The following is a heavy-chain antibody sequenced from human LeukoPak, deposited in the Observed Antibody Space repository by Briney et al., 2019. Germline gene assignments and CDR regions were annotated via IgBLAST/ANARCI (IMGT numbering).Heavy chain of an antibody. Sequence: SETLSLTCAVYGGSFSGYYWSWIRQPPGKGLEWIGEINHSGSTNYNPSLKSRVTISVDTSKNQFSLKLSSVTAADTAVYYCARDQYWGSYRASNYYYYGMDVWGQGTTVTVSS. CDR2: INHSGST. CDR3: ARDQYWGSYRASNYYYYGMDV. CDR1: GGSFSGYY. V-gene: IGHV4-34*01. D-gene: IGHD3-16*02. J-gene: IGHJ6*02.